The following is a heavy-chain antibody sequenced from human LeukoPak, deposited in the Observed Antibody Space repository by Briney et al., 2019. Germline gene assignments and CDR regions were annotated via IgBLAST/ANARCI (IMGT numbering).Heavy chain of an antibody. Sequence: GGSLRLSCAASGFTFSNYWMHWVRQAPGKGLVWVSVINTDGGNTDYADSVKGRFTISRDNAKNTLDLQMKSLRAEDTAVYYCARMKYCSNNRCHDMEAFDIWGQGTMVTVSS. V-gene: IGHV3-74*01. J-gene: IGHJ3*02. CDR3: ARMKYCSNNRCHDMEAFDI. CDR2: INTDGGNT. CDR1: GFTFSNYW. D-gene: IGHD2-2*01.